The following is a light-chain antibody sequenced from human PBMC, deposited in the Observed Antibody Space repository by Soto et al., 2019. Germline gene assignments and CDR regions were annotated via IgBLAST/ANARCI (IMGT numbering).Light chain of an antibody. CDR1: ISDVGSYNL. V-gene: IGLV2-23*01. CDR3: CSYAGTGPYV. J-gene: IGLJ1*01. CDR2: EGS. Sequence: QSVLTQPSSLSGSPGQSITISCTGTISDVGSYNLVSWYQQHPGKAPKLMIYEGSKRPSGVSNRFSGSKSGNTASLTISGLQAEDEADYYCCSYAGTGPYVFGTGTKVTVL.